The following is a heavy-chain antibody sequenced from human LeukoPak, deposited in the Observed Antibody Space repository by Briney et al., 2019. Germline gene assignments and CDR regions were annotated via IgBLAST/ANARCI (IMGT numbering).Heavy chain of an antibody. CDR3: ARSTLGYSSSLDQ. V-gene: IGHV1-18*01. CDR2: ISAYNGDT. Sequence: ASVKVSCKASGYTFTSYGISWVRQAPGQGLEWMGWISAYNGDTNYAQNLQGRVTMTTDTSTSTAYMELRSLRSDDTAVYYCARSTLGYSSSLDQWGQGTLVTVSS. J-gene: IGHJ4*02. CDR1: GYTFTSYG. D-gene: IGHD6-6*01.